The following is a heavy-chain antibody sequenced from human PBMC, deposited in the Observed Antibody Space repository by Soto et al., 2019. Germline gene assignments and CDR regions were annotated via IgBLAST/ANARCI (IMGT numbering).Heavy chain of an antibody. CDR3: ARVSGSYYYGMDV. Sequence: QVQLQESGPGLVKPSGTLSITCAGSGGSISSSNWWSWVRKPPGKGLEGIGEIYHSGSTNYNPSRKSRVTISVDKSTHQFSLKLSSVTAADTAVYYCARVSGSYYYGMDVWGQGTTVTVSS. J-gene: IGHJ6*02. V-gene: IGHV4-4*02. CDR1: GGSISSSNW. CDR2: IYHSGST.